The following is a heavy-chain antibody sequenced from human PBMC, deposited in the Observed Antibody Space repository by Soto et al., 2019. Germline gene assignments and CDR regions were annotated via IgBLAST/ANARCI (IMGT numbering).Heavy chain of an antibody. CDR2: ILVGGST. J-gene: IGHJ3*02. CDR3: AKATAITGGAFEI. Sequence: RGSLRLSCAVSGFICSSYDRSWVRQAPGKGLDWVSTILVGGSTHYEDSVKGRSTISRDTSKNTVYLQMNSLTAGDTAVYYCAKATAITGGAFEIYGQGTLVTVS. V-gene: IGHV3-23*01. D-gene: IGHD5-12*01. CDR1: GFICSSYD.